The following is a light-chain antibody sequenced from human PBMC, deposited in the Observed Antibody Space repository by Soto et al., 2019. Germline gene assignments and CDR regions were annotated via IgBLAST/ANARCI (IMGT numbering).Light chain of an antibody. Sequence: QSVLTQPASVSASPGQSITISCTGGKNDIGSSDYVSWYRQHPGKAPKLIIYGVSNRPSGTSDRFSGSKSGNTASLTISGLQADDEADYYCSSSTRSNNLLFGGGTKVTV. CDR3: SSSTRSNNLL. CDR2: GVS. V-gene: IGLV2-14*01. CDR1: KNDIGSSDY. J-gene: IGLJ3*02.